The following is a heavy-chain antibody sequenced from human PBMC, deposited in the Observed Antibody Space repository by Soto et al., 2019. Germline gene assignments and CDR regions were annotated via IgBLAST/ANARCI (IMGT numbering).Heavy chain of an antibody. CDR1: GGTFSSYA. J-gene: IGHJ4*02. Sequence: SVKVSCKASGGTFSSYAISWVRQAPGQGLEWMGGIIPIFGTANYAQKFQGRVTITADESTSTAYMELSSLRSEDTAVYYCARNGRSGSYPFDYWGQGTLVTVSS. CDR3: ARNGRSGSYPFDY. D-gene: IGHD1-26*01. CDR2: IIPIFGTA. V-gene: IGHV1-69*13.